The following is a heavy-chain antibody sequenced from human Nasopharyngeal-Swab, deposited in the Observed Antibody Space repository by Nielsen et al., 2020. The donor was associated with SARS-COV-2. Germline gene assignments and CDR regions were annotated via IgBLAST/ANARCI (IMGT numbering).Heavy chain of an antibody. CDR1: GGSFSGYY. J-gene: IGHJ4*02. Sequence: SETLSLTCAVYGGSFSGYYWSWIRQSPGKGLEWIGQINYSGTTNYNPSLKSRVAISVDTSKNQFSLKLNSVTAADTAVYYCASGARRGRVPFDYWGQGTQVTGSS. D-gene: IGHD3-16*01. CDR3: ASGARRGRVPFDY. CDR2: INYSGTT. V-gene: IGHV4-34*01.